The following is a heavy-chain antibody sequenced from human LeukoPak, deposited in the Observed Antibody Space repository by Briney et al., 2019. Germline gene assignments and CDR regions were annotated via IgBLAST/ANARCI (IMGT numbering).Heavy chain of an antibody. CDR1: GFTFSRYP. D-gene: IGHD4-23*01. CDR3: AKAPYGGWPHLFDY. J-gene: IGHJ4*02. CDR2: ISGSGGST. Sequence: GGSLRLSCAASGFTFSRYPMSTVPQAPGKGLERVSAISGSGGSTYYADSVKGRFTISRDNSKNTLYLQMNSLRAEDTAVYYCAKAPYGGWPHLFDYWGQGTLVTVSS. V-gene: IGHV3-23*01.